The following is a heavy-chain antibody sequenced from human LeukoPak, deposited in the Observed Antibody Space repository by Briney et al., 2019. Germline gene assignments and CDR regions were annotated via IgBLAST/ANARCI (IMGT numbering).Heavy chain of an antibody. D-gene: IGHD1-26*01. V-gene: IGHV3-30-3*01. J-gene: IGHJ4*02. CDR3: ARDEAGATDY. CDR2: ISYDGSNK. Sequence: GGSLRLSCAASGFTFSSYAMSWVRQAPGKGLEWVAVISYDGSNKYYADSVKGRFTISRDNSKNTLYLQMNSLRAEDTAVYYCARDEAGATDYWGQGTLVTVSS. CDR1: GFTFSSYA.